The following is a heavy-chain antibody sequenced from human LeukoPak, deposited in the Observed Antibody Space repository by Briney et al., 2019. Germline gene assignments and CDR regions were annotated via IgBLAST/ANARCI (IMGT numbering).Heavy chain of an antibody. CDR3: ARPAQGVVVTVASLDFDY. J-gene: IGHJ4*02. D-gene: IGHD2-21*02. CDR1: GYTFTGYY. CDR2: INPNSGGT. V-gene: IGHV1-2*02. Sequence: RASVKVSCKASGYTFTGYYMHWVRQAPGQGLEWMGWINPNSGGTNYAQKFQGRLTMTRDTSISTAYMELSRLRSDDTAVYYCARPAQGVVVTVASLDFDYWGQGTLVTVSS.